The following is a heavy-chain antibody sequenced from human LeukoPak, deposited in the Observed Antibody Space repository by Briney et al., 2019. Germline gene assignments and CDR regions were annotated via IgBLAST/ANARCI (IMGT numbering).Heavy chain of an antibody. Sequence: PGGSLRLSCAASGFTFSSYAMHWVRQAPGKGLEWVAVISYDGSNKYYADSVKGRFTISRDNSKNTLYLQMNSLRAEDTAVYYCAREVTTFYFDYWGQGTLVTVSS. CDR2: ISYDGSNK. D-gene: IGHD4-17*01. J-gene: IGHJ4*02. CDR3: AREVTTFYFDY. CDR1: GFTFSSYA. V-gene: IGHV3-30*04.